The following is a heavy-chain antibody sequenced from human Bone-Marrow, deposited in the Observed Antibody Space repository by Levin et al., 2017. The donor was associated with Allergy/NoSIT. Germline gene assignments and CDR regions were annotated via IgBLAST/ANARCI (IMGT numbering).Heavy chain of an antibody. CDR2: IIPIFGTT. J-gene: IGHJ4*02. V-gene: IGHV1-69*06. CDR3: AGSSSGFGHFDY. D-gene: IGHD6-6*01. CDR1: GGTFSTYV. Sequence: PGGSLRLSCKASGGTFSTYVISWVRQAPGQGLEWVGGIIPIFGTTTYAQRFQGRVTIIADKSTSTAYMDLSSLTYEDTAVYYCAGSSSGFGHFDYWGQGTLVTVSS.